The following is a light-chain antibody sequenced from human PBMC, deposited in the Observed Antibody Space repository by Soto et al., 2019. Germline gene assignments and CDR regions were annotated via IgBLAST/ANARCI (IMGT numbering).Light chain of an antibody. CDR1: QTINTY. V-gene: IGKV1-39*01. J-gene: IGKJ4*01. CDR2: DAS. CDR3: QQSYTTPLT. Sequence: DIQMTQSPSSLSASVGDRVTITCRARQTINTYLNWYQQTPGTAPKLLIYDASSLQSGVPSRSRGSGSGTDFTLTITSLQPQDFATYYCQQSYTTPLTFGGGTKVEVK.